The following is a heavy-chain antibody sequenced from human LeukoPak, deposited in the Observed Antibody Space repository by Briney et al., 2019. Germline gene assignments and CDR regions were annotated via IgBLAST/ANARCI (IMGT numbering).Heavy chain of an antibody. CDR1: GFTFSSYG. CDR3: ARDHQLWYYYYCGMDV. CDR2: IWYDGSNK. D-gene: IGHD5-18*01. Sequence: GGSLRLSCAASGFTFSSYGMHWVRQAPGKGLEWVAVIWYDGSNKYHADSVKGRFTISRDNSKNTLYLQMNSLRAEDTAVYYCARDHQLWYYYYCGMDVWGQGTTVTVSS. V-gene: IGHV3-33*01. J-gene: IGHJ6*02.